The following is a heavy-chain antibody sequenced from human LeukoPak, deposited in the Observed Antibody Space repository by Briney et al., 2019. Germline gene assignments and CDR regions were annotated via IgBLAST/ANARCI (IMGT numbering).Heavy chain of an antibody. J-gene: IGHJ3*02. CDR3: ARDRSLDAFDI. V-gene: IGHV4-59*01. Sequence: SETLSLTCTVSGGSINTYYWSWIRQPPGKGLEWIGYIYYSGSTNYNPSLKSRVTISVDTSKNQFSLKLSSVTAADTAVYYCARDRSLDAFDIWGQGTMVTVSS. CDR1: GGSINTYY. CDR2: IYYSGST. D-gene: IGHD3-10*01.